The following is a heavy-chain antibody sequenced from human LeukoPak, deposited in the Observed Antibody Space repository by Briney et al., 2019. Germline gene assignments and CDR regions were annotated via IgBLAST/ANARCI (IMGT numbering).Heavy chain of an antibody. CDR2: ISPHNGNR. V-gene: IGHV1-18*01. J-gene: IGHJ4*02. D-gene: IGHD3-10*01. Sequence: ASVKDSCKTSGYTFTRYGVSWVRQAPGQGLEWMGWISPHNGNRDYAQKFKDRVTMTTDTSTNTVYLELRSLRPDDTAMYYCASTGYGSGSDDFDFWGQGTLVTVSS. CDR3: ASTGYGSGSDDFDF. CDR1: GYTFTRYG.